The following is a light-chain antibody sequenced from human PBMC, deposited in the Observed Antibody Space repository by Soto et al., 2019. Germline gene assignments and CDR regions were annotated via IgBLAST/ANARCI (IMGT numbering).Light chain of an antibody. CDR1: QTIGSN. J-gene: IGKJ1*01. CDR2: GAS. V-gene: IGKV3-15*01. Sequence: EIMMTQSPATLSVSPGERATLSCRATQTIGSNLAWYQQKPGQPPRLPIYGASTRATDIPARFTGSGSGTEFTLTISSLQSEDFAIYYCQQYNNWPPTWTFGQGTKLDIK. CDR3: QQYNNWPPTWT.